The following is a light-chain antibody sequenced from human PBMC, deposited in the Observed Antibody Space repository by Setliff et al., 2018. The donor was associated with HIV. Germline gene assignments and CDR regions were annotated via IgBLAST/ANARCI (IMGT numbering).Light chain of an antibody. CDR1: DIGSKN. CDR2: YDN. Sequence: SYELTQPPSVSVAPGKTATITCGGNDIGSKNVHWYQQKPGLAPVLVIYYDNDRPSGIPERFSGSNSGNTATLTISRAEAGDEADYYCQVWNSGSDHRFVFGTGTKVTVL. CDR3: QVWNSGSDHRFV. V-gene: IGLV3-21*04. J-gene: IGLJ1*01.